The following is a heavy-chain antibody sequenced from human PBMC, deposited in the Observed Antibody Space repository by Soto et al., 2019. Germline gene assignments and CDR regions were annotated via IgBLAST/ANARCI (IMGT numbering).Heavy chain of an antibody. CDR1: GGSFSGYY. D-gene: IGHD5-18*01. V-gene: IGHV4-34*01. Sequence: QVQLQQWGAGLLKPSETLSLTCAVYGGSFSGYYWSWIRQPPGKGLEWIGEINHSGSTNYNPSLKNRVTISVDTSKNQFSLKLSSVTAADTAVYYCARVGVDTAMVPRAAYYYYYMDVWGKGTTVTVSS. J-gene: IGHJ6*03. CDR2: INHSGST. CDR3: ARVGVDTAMVPRAAYYYYYMDV.